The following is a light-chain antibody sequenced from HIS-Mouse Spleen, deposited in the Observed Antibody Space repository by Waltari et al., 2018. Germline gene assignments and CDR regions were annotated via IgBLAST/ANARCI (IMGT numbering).Light chain of an antibody. CDR1: SSEVGRQDV. CDR2: EGS. Sequence: QSALTQPASVSGSPGQSITISCTGTSSEVGRQDVVSWYQRHPGKAPKLMIYEGSKRPSGVSIRFSGSKSGNTASLTISGLQAEDEADYYCCSYAGSSTWVFGGGTKLTVL. J-gene: IGLJ3*02. V-gene: IGLV2-23*01. CDR3: CSYAGSSTWV.